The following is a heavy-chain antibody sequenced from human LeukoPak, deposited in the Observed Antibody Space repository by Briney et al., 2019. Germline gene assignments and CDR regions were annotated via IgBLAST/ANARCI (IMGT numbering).Heavy chain of an antibody. CDR3: AREDWFGELLVGVDP. J-gene: IGHJ5*02. V-gene: IGHV1-18*01. CDR2: ISAYNGNT. D-gene: IGHD3-10*01. CDR1: GYTFTSYG. Sequence: GASVKVSCKASGYTFTSYGISWVRQAPGQGLEWMGWISAYNGNTNYAQKLQGRVTMTTDTSTSTAYMELRSLRSDDTAVYYCAREDWFGELLVGVDPWGQGTLVTVSS.